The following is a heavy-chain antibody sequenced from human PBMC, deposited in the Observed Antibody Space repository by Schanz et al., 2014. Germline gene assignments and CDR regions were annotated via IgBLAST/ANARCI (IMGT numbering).Heavy chain of an antibody. CDR2: ICSSGNTI. Sequence: VQLVESGGGLVQPGGSLRLSCAASGFTFSDHYMDWVRQAPGKGLEWVSYICSSGNTIYYADSVEGRFTISRDNAKNTLYLQMNSLRAEDTAVYYCAKARRKSNCSGGRCFHYSYYGMDVWGQGTTVTVSS. D-gene: IGHD2-15*01. V-gene: IGHV3-11*01. CDR3: AKARRKSNCSGGRCFHYSYYGMDV. CDR1: GFTFSDHY. J-gene: IGHJ6*02.